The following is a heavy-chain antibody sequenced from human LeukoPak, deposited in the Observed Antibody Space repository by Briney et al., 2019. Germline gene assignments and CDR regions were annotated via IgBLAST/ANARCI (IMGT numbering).Heavy chain of an antibody. V-gene: IGHV6-1*01. Sequence: SQTLSLTCAISGDSVSSNSAAWNWIRQSPSRGLEWLGRTYYRSKWYNDFVLSVRSRITINPDTSKNQFSLHLNSVTPEDTASYYCARSIAATGNNFDYWGQGTLVTVSS. D-gene: IGHD6-13*01. CDR1: GDSVSSNSAA. J-gene: IGHJ4*02. CDR2: TYYRSKWYN. CDR3: ARSIAATGNNFDY.